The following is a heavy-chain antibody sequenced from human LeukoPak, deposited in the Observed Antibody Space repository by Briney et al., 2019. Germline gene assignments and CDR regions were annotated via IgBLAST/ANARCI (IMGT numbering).Heavy chain of an antibody. D-gene: IGHD3-22*01. Sequence: SETLSLTRTVSGYSISSGYYWGWIRQPPGKGLEWIGSIYHSGSTYYNPSLKSRVTISVDTSKNQFSLKLSSVTAADTAVYYCARDFMDYYDSSGYYGAFDIWGQGTMVTVSS. CDR3: ARDFMDYYDSSGYYGAFDI. CDR1: GYSISSGYY. V-gene: IGHV4-38-2*02. CDR2: IYHSGST. J-gene: IGHJ3*02.